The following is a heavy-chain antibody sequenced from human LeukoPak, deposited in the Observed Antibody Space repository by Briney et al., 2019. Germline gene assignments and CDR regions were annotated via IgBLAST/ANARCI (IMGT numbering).Heavy chain of an antibody. Sequence: PSETLSXTXXVSGXXISSYYWSWIRQPPGKGLEWIGYIYYSGSTNYNPSLKSRVTISVDTSKNQFSLKLSSVTAADTAVYYCARQGDTFYGDYVDYWGQGTLVTVSS. V-gene: IGHV4-59*08. J-gene: IGHJ4*02. CDR3: ARQGDTFYGDYVDY. D-gene: IGHD4-17*01. CDR1: GXXISSYY. CDR2: IYYSGST.